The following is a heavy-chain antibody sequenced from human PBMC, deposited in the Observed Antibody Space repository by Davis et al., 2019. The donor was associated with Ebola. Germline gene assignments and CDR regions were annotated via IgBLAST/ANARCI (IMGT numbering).Heavy chain of an antibody. J-gene: IGHJ5*01. CDR1: GFTFSSYW. V-gene: IGHV3-74*01. CDR3: AASGWYGWFAY. Sequence: HTGGSLRLSCEASGFTFSSYWMHWVRQAPGKGLVWVSHIKSDGSSTAYADSVKGRFTTSRDNSKKTLYLQMNSLRVEDTAVYYCAASGWYGWFAYWGQGVLVTVSS. D-gene: IGHD6-19*01. CDR2: IKSDGSST.